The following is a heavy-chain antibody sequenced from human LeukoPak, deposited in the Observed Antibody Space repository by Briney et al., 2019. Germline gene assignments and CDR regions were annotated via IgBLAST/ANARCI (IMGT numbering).Heavy chain of an antibody. V-gene: IGHV3-48*01. CDR3: ARSRFWAFDY. Sequence: GGSLRLSCAASGFTFNAFGMNWVRQAPGKGLEWVSYIGTTSGAIYYADSVKGRFTISRDSAKNSLYLQMNSLRAEDTAVYYCARSRFWAFDYWGQGTLVTVSS. CDR2: IGTTSGAI. CDR1: GFTFNAFG. D-gene: IGHD3-16*01. J-gene: IGHJ4*02.